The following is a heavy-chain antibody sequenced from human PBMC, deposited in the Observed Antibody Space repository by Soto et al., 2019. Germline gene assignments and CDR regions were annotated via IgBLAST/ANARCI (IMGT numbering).Heavy chain of an antibody. Sequence: QVQLVQSGAEVKKPGSSVKVSCKASGGTFSSYAISWVRQAPGQGLEWMGGIIPIFGTANYAQKFQGRVTITADESTSTDYMELSSLRSEDTALYYCAREVPDYDFWSGYYKPYYFDYWGQGTLATVSS. CDR1: GGTFSSYA. CDR2: IIPIFGTA. J-gene: IGHJ4*02. V-gene: IGHV1-69*01. CDR3: AREVPDYDFWSGYYKPYYFDY. D-gene: IGHD3-3*01.